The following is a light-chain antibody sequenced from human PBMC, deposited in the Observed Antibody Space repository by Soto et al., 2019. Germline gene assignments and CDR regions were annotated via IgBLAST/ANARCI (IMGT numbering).Light chain of an antibody. J-gene: IGKJ5*01. V-gene: IGKV3-11*01. Sequence: EIVLTQSPATLSLSPGERATLSCRASPSVTNFLAWYQQKPGQAPRLLIYGAFNRATGIPARFSGSGSGTGFLITIRRLEHEDSAVYYCQRRNVWPPVTFGQGTRLEIK. CDR1: PSVTNF. CDR2: GAF. CDR3: QRRNVWPPVT.